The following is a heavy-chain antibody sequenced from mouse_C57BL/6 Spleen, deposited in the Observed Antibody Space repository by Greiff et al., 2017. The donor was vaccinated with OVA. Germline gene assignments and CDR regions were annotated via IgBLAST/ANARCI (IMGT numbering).Heavy chain of an antibody. CDR1: GYAFSSSW. Sequence: QVQLKQSRPELVKPGASVKISCKASGYAFSSSWMNWVKQRPGKGLEWIGRIYPGDGDTNYNGKFKGKATLTADKSSSTAYMQLSSLTSEDSAVYFCARDLSRQLTYFDYWGQGTTLTVSS. J-gene: IGHJ2*01. CDR3: ARDLSRQLTYFDY. D-gene: IGHD3-2*02. CDR2: IYPGDGDT. V-gene: IGHV1-82*01.